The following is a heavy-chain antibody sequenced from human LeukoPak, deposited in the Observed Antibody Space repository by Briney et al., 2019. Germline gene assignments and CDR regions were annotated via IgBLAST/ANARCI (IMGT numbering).Heavy chain of an antibody. CDR1: GGSISSSSYY. V-gene: IGHV4-39*01. Sequence: SETLSLTCTVSGGSISSSSYYWGWIRQPPGKGLEWIGSIYYSGSTYYIPSLKSRVTISVDTSKNQFSLKLSSVTAADTAVYYCARHEEEDGYNAKTFDFWGQGTLVTVSS. CDR2: IYYSGST. CDR3: ARHEEEDGYNAKTFDF. J-gene: IGHJ4*02. D-gene: IGHD5-24*01.